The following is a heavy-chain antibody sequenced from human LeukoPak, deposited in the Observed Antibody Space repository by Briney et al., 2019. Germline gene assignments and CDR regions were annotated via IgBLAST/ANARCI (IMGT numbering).Heavy chain of an antibody. J-gene: IGHJ6*02. V-gene: IGHV3-74*01. D-gene: IGHD2-2*01. CDR1: GFTFSSYW. CDR3: ATRLGFHYYGMDD. CDR2: IASDGSST. Sequence: QSGGSLRLSCAASGFTFSSYWMNWVRQAPGKGLVWVSRIASDGSSTTYADSVKGRFIISRDNSKNTVSLEMNSLRVEDTAVYFCATRLGFHYYGMDDWGQGTTVTVSS.